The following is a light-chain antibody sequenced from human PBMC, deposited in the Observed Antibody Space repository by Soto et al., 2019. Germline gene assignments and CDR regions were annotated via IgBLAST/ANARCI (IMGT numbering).Light chain of an antibody. J-gene: IGLJ3*02. CDR3: CSYVGNNTWV. CDR1: DSGF. V-gene: IGLV2-23*02. Sequence: QSALTQPPSASGSPGQSVTISCTGTDSGFVSWYQQHPGKAPKLMIYEVTWRPSGVSNRFSGSKSGNTASLTISGLQAEDEGDYYCCSYVGNNTWVFGGGTKLTVL. CDR2: EVT.